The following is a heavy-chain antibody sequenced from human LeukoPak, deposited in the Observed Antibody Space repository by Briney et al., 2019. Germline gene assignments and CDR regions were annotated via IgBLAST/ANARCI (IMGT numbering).Heavy chain of an antibody. CDR3: AKDLSLRSSDWYPGFDY. CDR1: GFTVSSNY. V-gene: IGHV3-66*01. Sequence: GGSLRLSCAASGFTVSSNYMSWVRQAPGKGPEWVSIIYAGGSIYYADSVKGRFTISRDNSKNTLYLQMNSLRAEDTAVYYCAKDLSLRSSDWYPGFDYWGQGTLVTVSS. CDR2: IYAGGSI. D-gene: IGHD6-19*01. J-gene: IGHJ4*02.